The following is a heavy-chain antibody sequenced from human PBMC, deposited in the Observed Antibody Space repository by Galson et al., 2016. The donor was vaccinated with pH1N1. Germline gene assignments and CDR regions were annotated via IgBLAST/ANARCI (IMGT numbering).Heavy chain of an antibody. Sequence: QSGAEVKKPGESLKISCKGSGYRFPSSWIGWVRQMPGKGLEWMGIIYLGGSLIRYGPSFQGQVTISADKSVNIVYLEWVSPKASDTAMYYCARQNDYGDYRGDAFDIWGQGAMVTVSS. V-gene: IGHV5-51*01. CDR2: IYLGGSLI. D-gene: IGHD4-17*01. J-gene: IGHJ3*02. CDR3: ARQNDYGDYRGDAFDI. CDR1: GYRFPSSW.